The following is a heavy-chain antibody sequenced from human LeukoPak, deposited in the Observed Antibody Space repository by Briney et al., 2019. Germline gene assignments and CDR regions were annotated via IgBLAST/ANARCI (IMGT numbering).Heavy chain of an antibody. J-gene: IGHJ5*02. D-gene: IGHD1-7*01. CDR1: GGSISSYY. V-gene: IGHV4-59*12. CDR3: ARAKLSGTSGTTYWFDP. CDR2: MYYSGNT. Sequence: SETLSLTCTVSGGSISSYYWSWIRQPPGKGLEWIGYMYYSGNTNYNPSLKSRVTTSVDSSKTQFSLKLSSVTAADTAVYYCARAKLSGTSGTTYWFDPWGQGTLVTVSS.